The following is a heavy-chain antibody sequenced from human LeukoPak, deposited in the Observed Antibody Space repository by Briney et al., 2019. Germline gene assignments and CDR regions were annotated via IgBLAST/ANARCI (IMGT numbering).Heavy chain of an antibody. Sequence: ASVKVSCKASGYTLTSYGISWVRQAPGQGLEWMGWISAYHGNTNYAPKVQGRVTMTTDTSTSTAYMELSRLRSDDTAVYYCAARGGFGELLSTCYYYYYYMDVWGKGTTVTVSS. CDR3: AARGGFGELLSTCYYYYYYMDV. J-gene: IGHJ6*03. CDR1: GYTLTSYG. CDR2: ISAYHGNT. D-gene: IGHD3-10*01. V-gene: IGHV1-18*01.